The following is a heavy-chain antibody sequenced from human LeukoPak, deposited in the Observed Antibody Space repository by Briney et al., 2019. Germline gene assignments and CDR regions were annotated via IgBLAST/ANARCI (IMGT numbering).Heavy chain of an antibody. CDR2: FQYGGNS. CDR3: ARARPAWELPYYFDY. J-gene: IGHJ4*02. D-gene: IGHD1-26*01. Sequence: SETLSLTCNVSGSSITAFYWSRIRQSPGKGLEWIGSFQYGGNSKYNPSLKSRVAMSVDTSKRQLSLKLSSVTAADTAVYYCARARPAWELPYYFDYWGQGTLVTVSS. V-gene: IGHV4-59*01. CDR1: GSSITAFY.